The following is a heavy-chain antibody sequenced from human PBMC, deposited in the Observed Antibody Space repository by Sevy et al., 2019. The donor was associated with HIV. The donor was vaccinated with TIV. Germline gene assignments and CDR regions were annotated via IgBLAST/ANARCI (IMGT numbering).Heavy chain of an antibody. V-gene: IGHV3-11*06. J-gene: IGHJ4*02. D-gene: IGHD4-17*01. Sequence: GGSLRLSCAASGFTFSDYYMSWIRQAPGKGPEWISFISSGTTYTKYADSVRGRFTISRDNSKNSLFLQMNSLRGDDTAIYYCARDRRNYGGQYFDYWGQGTLVTVSS. CDR1: GFTFSDYY. CDR3: ARDRRNYGGQYFDY. CDR2: ISSGTTYT.